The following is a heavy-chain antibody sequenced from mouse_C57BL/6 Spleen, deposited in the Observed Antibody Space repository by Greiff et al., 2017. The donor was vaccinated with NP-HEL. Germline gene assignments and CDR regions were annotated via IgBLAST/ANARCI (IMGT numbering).Heavy chain of an antibody. Sequence: VQLQQSGAELVKPGASVKLSCKASGYTFTSYWMQWVKQRPGQGLEWIGEIDPSDSYTNYNQKFKGKATLTVDTSSSTAYMQLSSLTSEDSAVYYCARWRYGSRYYYAMDYWGQGTSVTVSS. J-gene: IGHJ4*01. V-gene: IGHV1-50*01. CDR2: IDPSDSYT. CDR1: GYTFTSYW. CDR3: ARWRYGSRYYYAMDY. D-gene: IGHD1-1*01.